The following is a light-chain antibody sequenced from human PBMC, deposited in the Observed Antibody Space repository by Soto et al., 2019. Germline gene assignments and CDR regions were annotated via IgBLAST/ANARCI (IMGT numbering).Light chain of an antibody. CDR3: QQYRSYSWT. CDR2: KAS. J-gene: IGKJ1*01. Sequence: DVPLTQSPSTLSASVGDRVTITCRASQSVSSWLAWYQAKPGKAPNLLIYKASTLESGVPSRFSGSGSGTEFTLTISSLQPDDFATYYCQQYRSYSWTFGQGTKVEI. V-gene: IGKV1-5*03. CDR1: QSVSSW.